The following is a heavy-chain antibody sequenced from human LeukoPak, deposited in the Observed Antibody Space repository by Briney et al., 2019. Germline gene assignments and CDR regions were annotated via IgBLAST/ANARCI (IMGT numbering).Heavy chain of an antibody. D-gene: IGHD3-22*01. CDR2: INHSGST. V-gene: IGHV4-34*01. CDR1: GGSFSGYY. Sequence: PSETLSLTCAVYGGSFSGYYWSWIRQPPGKGLEWIGEINHSGSTTNNPSLKSQVTISVDTSKNQFSLKLSSVTAADTAVYYCARDYDSSGHDAFDIWGQGTMVTVSS. J-gene: IGHJ3*02. CDR3: ARDYDSSGHDAFDI.